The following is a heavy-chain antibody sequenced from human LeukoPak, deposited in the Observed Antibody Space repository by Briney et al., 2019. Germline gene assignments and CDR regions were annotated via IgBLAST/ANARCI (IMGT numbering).Heavy chain of an antibody. CDR2: IYYSGST. V-gene: IGHV4-59*01. CDR1: GGSISSYY. CDR3: ARLDDYGDYELDY. D-gene: IGHD4-17*01. J-gene: IGHJ4*02. Sequence: SETLSLTCTVSGGSISSYYWSWIRQPPGKGLEWIGYIYYSGSTNYNPSLKSRVTISVDTSKNQFSLKLSSVTAADTAVYYCARLDDYGDYELDYWGQGTLVTASS.